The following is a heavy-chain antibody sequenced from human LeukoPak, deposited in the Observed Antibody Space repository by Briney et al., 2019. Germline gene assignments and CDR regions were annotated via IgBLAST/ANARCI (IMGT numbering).Heavy chain of an antibody. J-gene: IGHJ4*02. Sequence: SETLSLTCTVSGGSISSYYWSWIRQPPGKGLEWIGYTYYSGSANYNPSLKSRVTMSVDTSKNQFSLRLNSVTAADTAVYYCARGGSRDGYNRPLDHWGQGTLVTVSS. V-gene: IGHV4-59*01. D-gene: IGHD5-24*01. CDR3: ARGGSRDGYNRPLDH. CDR2: TYYSGSA. CDR1: GGSISSYY.